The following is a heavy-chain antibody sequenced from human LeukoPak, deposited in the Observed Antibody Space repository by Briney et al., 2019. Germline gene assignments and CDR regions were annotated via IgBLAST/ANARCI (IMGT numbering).Heavy chain of an antibody. J-gene: IGHJ5*02. CDR2: IIGDGTRT. D-gene: IGHD2-8*01. V-gene: IGHV3-74*01. Sequence: GGSLRLSCAASGFSSSYYWMHWVRQGSGKGPVWVSRIIGDGTRTDYADSVKGRFTISRDNAKSTLYLQMNSLTVEDTAVYYCLRVDDTNSHNWFDPWGQGTLVTVSS. CDR3: LRVDDTNSHNWFDP. CDR1: GFSSSYYW.